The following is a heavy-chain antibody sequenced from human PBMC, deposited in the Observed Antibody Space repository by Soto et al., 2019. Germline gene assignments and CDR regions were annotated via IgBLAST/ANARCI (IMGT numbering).Heavy chain of an antibody. Sequence: PETLPLTCTVSGDSISSYYWSWIRQPPGKGLEWIGYIYYTASTNYNPSLKSRVTISADTSKNQFSLNLRSVTAADTAVYYCARRALGGKNFWGQRTLLTLS. CDR1: GDSISSYY. V-gene: IGHV4-59*01. CDR2: IYYTAST. CDR3: ARRALGGKNF. J-gene: IGHJ4*02.